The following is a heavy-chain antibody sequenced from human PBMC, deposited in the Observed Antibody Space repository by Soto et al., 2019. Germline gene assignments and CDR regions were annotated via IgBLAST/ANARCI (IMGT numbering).Heavy chain of an antibody. CDR1: GFTFSSYA. Sequence: QVQLVESGGGVVQPGRSLRLSCAASGFTFSSYAMHWVRQAPGKGLEWVAVISYDGSIKYYADSVKGRFTISRDNSKNTLYLQMNSLRAEDTAVYYCARDTVVATIKPFPSGYFDYWGQGTLVTVSS. D-gene: IGHD5-12*01. J-gene: IGHJ4*02. CDR2: ISYDGSIK. V-gene: IGHV3-30-3*01. CDR3: ARDTVVATIKPFPSGYFDY.